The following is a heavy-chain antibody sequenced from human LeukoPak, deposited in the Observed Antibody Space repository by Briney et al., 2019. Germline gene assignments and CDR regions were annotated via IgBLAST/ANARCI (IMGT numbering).Heavy chain of an antibody. Sequence: PGGSLRLSCSASGFNFNKYAMIWVRQVPGKGLEWVSAISGSGNSTYYADSVRGRFTISRDNSKNTLYLQMNSLRAEDTAVYYCARDAYRVDTAMVPFGYWGQGTLVTVSS. CDR2: ISGSGNST. J-gene: IGHJ4*02. CDR1: GFNFNKYA. CDR3: ARDAYRVDTAMVPFGY. D-gene: IGHD5-18*01. V-gene: IGHV3-23*01.